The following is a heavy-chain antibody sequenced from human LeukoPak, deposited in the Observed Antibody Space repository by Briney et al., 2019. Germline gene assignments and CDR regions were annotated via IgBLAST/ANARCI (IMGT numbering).Heavy chain of an antibody. D-gene: IGHD3-3*01. J-gene: IGHJ4*02. V-gene: IGHV3-15*01. Sequence: PGGSLRLSCAASGFTFSNAWMSWVRQAPGKGLEWVGRIKSKTDGGTTGYAAPVKGRFTISRDDSKNTLYLQMNSLKTEDTAVYYCTTVMESYDFWSGRHKTDYWGQGTLVTVSS. CDR1: GFTFSNAW. CDR3: TTVMESYDFWSGRHKTDY. CDR2: IKSKTDGGTT.